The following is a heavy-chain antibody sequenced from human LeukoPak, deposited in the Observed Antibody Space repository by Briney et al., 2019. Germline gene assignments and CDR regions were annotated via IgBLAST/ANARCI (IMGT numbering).Heavy chain of an antibody. V-gene: IGHV3-53*01. Sequence: PGGSLRLSCAASGFTVINNYMTWVRQAPGKGLEWVSVIYSGGTTHYADSVKGRFTISRDNAKNSLYLQINSLRAEDTAVYYCARVSGRLERRSDLDFWGQGTLVTVSS. J-gene: IGHJ4*02. CDR3: ARVSGRLERRSDLDF. CDR1: GFTVINNY. D-gene: IGHD1-1*01. CDR2: IYSGGTT.